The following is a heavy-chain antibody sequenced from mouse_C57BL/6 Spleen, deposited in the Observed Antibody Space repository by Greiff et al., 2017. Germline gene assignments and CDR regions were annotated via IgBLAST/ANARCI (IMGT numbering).Heavy chain of an antibody. V-gene: IGHV1-64*01. CDR1: GYTFTSYW. Sequence: QVQLQQPGAELVKPGASVKLSCKASGYTFTSYWMHWVKQRPGQGLEWIGMIHPNSGSTNYNEKFKSKATLTVDKSSSTAYMQLSSLTSEDSAVFDGSRTGGLRRGDYWGQGTTLTVSS. J-gene: IGHJ2*01. D-gene: IGHD2-4*01. CDR2: IHPNSGST. CDR3: SRTGGLRRGDY.